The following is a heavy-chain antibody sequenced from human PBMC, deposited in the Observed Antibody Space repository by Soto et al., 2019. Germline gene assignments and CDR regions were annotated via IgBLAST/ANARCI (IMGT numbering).Heavy chain of an antibody. Sequence: QVQLVQSGAEVKKPGASVKVSCKASGYTFTSYGISWVRQAPGQGLEWMGWISAYNGNTNYVQKLQGRVTMTTDTAASTAYRELWSLRSDGTAVYYCARGSTVETGNYWGQGALVTVST. CDR1: GYTFTSYG. CDR2: ISAYNGNT. D-gene: IGHD5-18*01. V-gene: IGHV1-18*01. J-gene: IGHJ4*02. CDR3: ARGSTVETGNY.